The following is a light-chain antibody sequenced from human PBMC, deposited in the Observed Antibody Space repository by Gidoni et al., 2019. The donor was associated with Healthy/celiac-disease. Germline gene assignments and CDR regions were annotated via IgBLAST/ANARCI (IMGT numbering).Light chain of an antibody. CDR2: AAS. V-gene: IGKV1D-12*01. CDR3: QQANSFPLT. CDR1: QGISSW. Sequence: DIQMTQSPSSVSASVGDRVTINCRASQGISSWLACYQQKPGKAHKLLIYAASSLQSVVPSRFSSSGSGTDFTLTINILQPEDFATYYCQQANSFPLTFGGGTKVEIK. J-gene: IGKJ4*01.